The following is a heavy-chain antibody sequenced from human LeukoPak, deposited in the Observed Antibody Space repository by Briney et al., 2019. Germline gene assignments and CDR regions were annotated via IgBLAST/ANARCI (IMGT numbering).Heavy chain of an antibody. J-gene: IGHJ4*02. V-gene: IGHV1-2*02. Sequence: ASVKVSCKASGYTFTGYYMHWVRQAPGQGLEWMGWINPNSGGTNYAQKFQGRVTMTRDTSISTAYMELSRLRSDDTAVYYCARYYDSSGLVFDYWGQGTLVTVSS. D-gene: IGHD3-22*01. CDR2: INPNSGGT. CDR1: GYTFTGYY. CDR3: ARYYDSSGLVFDY.